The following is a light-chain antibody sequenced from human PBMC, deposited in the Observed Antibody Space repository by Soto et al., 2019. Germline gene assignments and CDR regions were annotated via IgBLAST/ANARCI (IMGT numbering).Light chain of an antibody. J-gene: IGKJ1*01. Sequence: EILLTQSPGTLSLSPGERATLSCRASQSVSSSCLAWYQQKPGQAPRLLIYGASSRATGIPDRFSGSGSGTDFTLTISRLEPEDFAVYYCQQYGSTPWTFGQGTKVDIK. V-gene: IGKV3-20*01. CDR3: QQYGSTPWT. CDR1: QSVSSSC. CDR2: GAS.